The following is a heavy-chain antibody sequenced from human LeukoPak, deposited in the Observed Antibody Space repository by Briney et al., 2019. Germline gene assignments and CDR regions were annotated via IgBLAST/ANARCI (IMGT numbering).Heavy chain of an antibody. Sequence: GGSLRLSCAASGFTFSSYAMSWVRQAPGKGLEWVSAISGSGGSTYYADSVKGRFTISRDDSKNTAYLQMNSLKTEDTAVYYCTRYNVGFESWGQGTLVTVSS. CDR3: TRYNVGFES. CDR1: GFTFSSYA. V-gene: IGHV3-23*01. CDR2: ISGSGGST. J-gene: IGHJ4*02. D-gene: IGHD1-1*01.